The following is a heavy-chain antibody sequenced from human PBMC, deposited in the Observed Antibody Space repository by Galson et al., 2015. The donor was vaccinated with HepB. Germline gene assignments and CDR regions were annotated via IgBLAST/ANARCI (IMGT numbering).Heavy chain of an antibody. J-gene: IGHJ3*02. CDR3: ARRWKRSETSGYSSWAFDI. V-gene: IGHV5-51*01. Sequence: QSGAEVKESGQSLKIPCKGSGYSFTNYWIAWVRQMPGKGLEWMGIIYPGDSDTRYSPSFQGQVIISADKSISTTYLQWSSLKASDTAMYYCARRWKRSETSGYSSWAFDIWGQGTMVTVSS. CDR2: IYPGDSDT. D-gene: IGHD3-22*01. CDR1: GYSFTNYW.